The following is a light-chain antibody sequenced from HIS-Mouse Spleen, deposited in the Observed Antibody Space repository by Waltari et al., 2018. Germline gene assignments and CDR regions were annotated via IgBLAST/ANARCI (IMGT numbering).Light chain of an antibody. CDR3: CSYAGSSTWV. J-gene: IGLJ3*02. CDR2: AGS. CDR1: SSDVGSYNL. Sequence: QSALTQPASVSGSPGQSITISCTGTSSDVGSYNLVSWYQHHPGKAPKLIIYAGSKRPSGVSNRFSGSKSGNTASLTISVLQAEDEADYYCCSYAGSSTWVFGGGTKLTVL. V-gene: IGLV2-23*01.